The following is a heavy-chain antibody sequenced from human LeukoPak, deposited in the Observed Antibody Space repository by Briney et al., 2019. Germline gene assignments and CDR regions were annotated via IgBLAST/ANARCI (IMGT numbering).Heavy chain of an antibody. CDR3: ARNTRGFKLGGAFDI. V-gene: IGHV3-23*01. Sequence: GGSLSLSCAASGFTFSSYAMTWVRQAPGKGLEWISAISGSAYSTSYADSVKGRFTISRDNSKNTLYLQMNSLRAEDTAIYYCARNTRGFKLGGAFDIWSQGTMVTVSS. CDR1: GFTFSSYA. D-gene: IGHD1-14*01. CDR2: ISGSAYST. J-gene: IGHJ3*02.